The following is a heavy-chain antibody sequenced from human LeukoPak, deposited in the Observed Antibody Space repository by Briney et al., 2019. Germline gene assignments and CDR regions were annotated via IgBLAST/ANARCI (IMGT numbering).Heavy chain of an antibody. V-gene: IGHV3-7*01. J-gene: IGHJ4*02. CDR2: IKQDGGEI. CDR1: GFTFSSYG. Sequence: PGGSLRLSCAASGFTFSSYGMSWFRQAPGKRLEWVANIKQDGGEIYYVDSVKGRFTISRDNAKNSLFLQMNSLRAEDTAVYYCARDKIEGPTLFDYWGQGTLVTVSS. CDR3: ARDKIEGPTLFDY.